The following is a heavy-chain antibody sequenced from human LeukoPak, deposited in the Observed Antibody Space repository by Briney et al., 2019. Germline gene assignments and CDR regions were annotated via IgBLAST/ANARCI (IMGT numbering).Heavy chain of an antibody. CDR2: INHSGST. CDR3: ARDYYDSSGYYYVGWFDP. D-gene: IGHD3-22*01. CDR1: GGSFSGYY. J-gene: IGHJ5*02. Sequence: SETLSLTCAVYGGSFSGYYWSWIRQPPGKGLEWIGEINHSGSTNYNPSLKSRVTMSVDTSKNQFSLKLGSVTAADTAVYYCARDYYDSSGYYYVGWFDPWGQGTLVTVSS. V-gene: IGHV4-34*01.